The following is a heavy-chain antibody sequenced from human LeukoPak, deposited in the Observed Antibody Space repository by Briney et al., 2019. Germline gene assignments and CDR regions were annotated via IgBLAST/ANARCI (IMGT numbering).Heavy chain of an antibody. D-gene: IGHD2-21*02. Sequence: GASVKVSCKASGGTFISYAIGWVRQAPGQGLEWMGGIIPIFGTANYAQKFQGRVTITADESTSTAYMELSSLRSEDTAVYYCARDPGNCGGDCYYPWGQGTLVTVSS. V-gene: IGHV1-69*13. CDR2: IIPIFGTA. CDR3: ARDPGNCGGDCYYP. CDR1: GGTFISYA. J-gene: IGHJ5*02.